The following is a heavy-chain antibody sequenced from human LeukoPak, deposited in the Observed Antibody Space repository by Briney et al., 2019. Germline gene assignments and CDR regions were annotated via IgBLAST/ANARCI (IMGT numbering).Heavy chain of an antibody. V-gene: IGHV3-23*01. D-gene: IGHD3-22*01. CDR1: GFIFSTYA. J-gene: IGHJ3*01. CDR3: ARRPRDTSGYYLGAFEA. CDR2: IGASGADT. Sequence: GGSLRLSCEVSGFIFSTYAMTWVRQPPGKGLEWVSAIGASGADTYYSDSAKGRFTISRDNSKSTLYLHMSSLRAEDTAVYFCARRPRDTSGYYLGAFEAWGQGTTVTVSS.